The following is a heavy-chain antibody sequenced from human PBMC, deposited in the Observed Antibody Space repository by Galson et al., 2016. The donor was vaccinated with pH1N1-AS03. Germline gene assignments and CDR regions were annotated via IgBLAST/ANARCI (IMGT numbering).Heavy chain of an antibody. Sequence: SVKVSCKASGYTFVNYGISWVRRAPGQGLEWKGWIGGYDGHTGYAQKFQGRVTMTTDTSTNTAYMELRSLTSDDTAVYYCARDESGYMYWGQGTLVTVSS. J-gene: IGHJ4*02. CDR2: IGGYDGHT. CDR1: GYTFVNYG. D-gene: IGHD3-3*01. CDR3: ARDESGYMY. V-gene: IGHV1-18*01.